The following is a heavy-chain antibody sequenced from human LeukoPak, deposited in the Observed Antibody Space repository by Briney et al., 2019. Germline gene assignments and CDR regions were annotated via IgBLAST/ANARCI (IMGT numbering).Heavy chain of an antibody. V-gene: IGHV3-21*01. J-gene: IGHJ4*02. D-gene: IGHD3-22*01. CDR3: ARSRYDSSGYYGIIGN. Sequence: NSGGSLRLSCAASGFTFSSYSMNWVRQAPGKGLEWVSSISSSSIYKYYADSVKGRFTISRDNAKKSLHLQMNSLRAEDTAVYYCARSRYDSSGYYGIIGNWGQGTLVTVSS. CDR2: ISSSSIYK. CDR1: GFTFSSYS.